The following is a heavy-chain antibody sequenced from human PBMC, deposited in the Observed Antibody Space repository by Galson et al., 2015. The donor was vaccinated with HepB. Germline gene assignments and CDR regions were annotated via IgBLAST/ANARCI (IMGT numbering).Heavy chain of an antibody. J-gene: IGHJ6*03. V-gene: IGHV3-11*01. CDR2: ISAGVSVI. Sequence: SLRLSCAASGFTFSEYYMTWIRQAPGKGLEWVSYISAGVSVIYYADSVRGRFTVSRDNAKNSLYLQMNSLRAEDTAVYYCAVFYGGPWDYYYMDVWGKGTTVTVSS. CDR3: AVFYGGPWDYYYMDV. D-gene: IGHD4-17*01. CDR1: GFTFSEYY.